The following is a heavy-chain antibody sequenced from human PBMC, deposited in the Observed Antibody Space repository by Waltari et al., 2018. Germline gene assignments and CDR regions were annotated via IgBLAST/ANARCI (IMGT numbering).Heavy chain of an antibody. V-gene: IGHV4-59*11. Sequence: QVQLQESGPGLVKPSETLSLTCTVSGGSISSHYWSWIRQPPGKGLEWIGYIYYSGSTNYTPSLKSRVTISVDTSKNQFSLKLSSVTAADTAVYYCARRSGYGDYVNWFDPWGQGTLVTVSS. CDR2: IYYSGST. CDR1: GGSISSHY. D-gene: IGHD4-17*01. J-gene: IGHJ5*02. CDR3: ARRSGYGDYVNWFDP.